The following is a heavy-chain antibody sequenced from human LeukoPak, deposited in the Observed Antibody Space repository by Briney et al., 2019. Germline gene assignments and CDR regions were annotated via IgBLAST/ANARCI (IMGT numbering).Heavy chain of an antibody. D-gene: IGHD3-22*01. V-gene: IGHV3-23*01. CDR1: GFTFSSYA. CDR2: ISGSGGST. J-gene: IGHJ4*02. Sequence: GGSLRLSCAASGFTFSSYAMSWVRQAPGKGLEWVSGISGSGGSTYYADAVKGRFTISRDNSKNTLYLQMNSLRAEDTAVYYCAKSYAGYYYDSSGHYYVPCYFDYWGQGTLVTVSS. CDR3: AKSYAGYYYDSSGHYYVPCYFDY.